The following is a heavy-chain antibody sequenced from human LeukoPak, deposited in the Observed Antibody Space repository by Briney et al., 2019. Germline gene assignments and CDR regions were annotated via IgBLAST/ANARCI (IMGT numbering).Heavy chain of an antibody. CDR1: GFTFSNYV. CDR2: ICVHGISI. V-gene: IGHV3-23*01. D-gene: IGHD3-10*01. Sequence: GGSLRLSCEASGFTFSNYVMSWVRQAPGKGLEWVSGICVHGISIYYADSVKGRFTISRDNSKSTLYLVMNSLRAEDTAVYYCAKEDGNCGSGRHYYFDYWGQGTLVTVSS. CDR3: AKEDGNCGSGRHYYFDY. J-gene: IGHJ4*02.